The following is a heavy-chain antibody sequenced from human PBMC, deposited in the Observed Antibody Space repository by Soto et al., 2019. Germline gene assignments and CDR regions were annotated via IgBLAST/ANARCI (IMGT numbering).Heavy chain of an antibody. Sequence: SETLFLTCTVSGGSISSYYWSWIRQPPGKGLEWIGYIYYSGSTNYNPSLKSRVTISVDTSKNQFSLKLSSVTAADTAVYYCARSTGYSSGRSDYWGQATLVTVSS. CDR3: ARSTGYSSGRSDY. CDR1: GGSISSYY. D-gene: IGHD6-19*01. J-gene: IGHJ4*02. V-gene: IGHV4-59*01. CDR2: IYYSGST.